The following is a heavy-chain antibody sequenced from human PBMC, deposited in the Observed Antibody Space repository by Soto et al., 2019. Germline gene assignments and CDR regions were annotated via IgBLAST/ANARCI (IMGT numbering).Heavy chain of an antibody. CDR1: GGSVRSGNHF. CDR3: ARGGEPLGYYGLDV. Sequence: KASETLSLTCSVSGGSVRSGNHFWNWIRQPPGRGLEWLGYMYYTGVTNYNPSLKSRVSMSVDTSKNQFSLKLTSLTAADTAVYYCARGGEPLGYYGLDVWGQGTTVTVYS. V-gene: IGHV4-61*01. J-gene: IGHJ6*02. D-gene: IGHD3-10*01. CDR2: MYYTGVT.